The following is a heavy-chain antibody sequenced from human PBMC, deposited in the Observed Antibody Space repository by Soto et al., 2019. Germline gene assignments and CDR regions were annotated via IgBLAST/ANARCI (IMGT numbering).Heavy chain of an antibody. D-gene: IGHD3-10*01. CDR2: ISSSSSYI. CDR1: GFTFSSYS. CDR3: ARHQHTMAT. J-gene: IGHJ6*01. Sequence: GRTMRLSCAAYGFTFSSYSMNWVRQAPGKGLEWVSSISSSSSYIYYADSVKGRFTISRDNAKNSLYLQMNSLRAEDTAVYYVARHQHTMATWGPGTTVTLS. V-gene: IGHV3-21*01.